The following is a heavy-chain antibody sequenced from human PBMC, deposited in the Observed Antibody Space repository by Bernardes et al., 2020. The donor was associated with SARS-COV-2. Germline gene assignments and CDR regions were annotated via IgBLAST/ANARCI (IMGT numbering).Heavy chain of an antibody. J-gene: IGHJ4*02. CDR3: AKVDYNNYVRGVGFDS. CDR1: GFTFSNYA. D-gene: IGHD4-4*01. CDR2: ISGSGGST. V-gene: IGHV3-23*01. Sequence: GGSLRLSCAASGFTFSNYAMSWVRQAPGKGLHWVSAISGSGGSTYYADSVKGRFTISRDNSKNTLYLLMKSLRAEDTAVYYCAKVDYNNYVRGVGFDSWGQGTLVSVSS.